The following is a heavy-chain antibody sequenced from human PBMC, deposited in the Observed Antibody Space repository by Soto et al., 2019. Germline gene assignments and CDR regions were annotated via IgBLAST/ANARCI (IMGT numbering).Heavy chain of an antibody. Sequence: ASVKVSCKASGYTFTSYDINWVRQATGQGLEWMGWMNPNSGNTGYAQKFQGRVTMTRNTSISTAYMELSSLRSEDTAVYYCAARRPHSSGWPRVNYYYYMDVWGKGTTVTVSS. D-gene: IGHD6-19*01. J-gene: IGHJ6*03. CDR1: GYTFTSYD. CDR3: AARRPHSSGWPRVNYYYYMDV. V-gene: IGHV1-8*01. CDR2: MNPNSGNT.